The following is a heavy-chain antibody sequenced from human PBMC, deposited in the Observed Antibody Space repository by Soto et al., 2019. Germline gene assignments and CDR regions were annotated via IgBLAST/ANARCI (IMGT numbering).Heavy chain of an antibody. Sequence: QLQLQESGPGLVKPSETLSLTCTVSGGSISSSSYYWGWIRQPPGKGLEWIGSIYYSGSTYYNPSLKSRVTISVDTSKNQFSLKLSSVTAADTAVYYCARQQRHYYYYMDVWGKGTTVTVSS. J-gene: IGHJ6*03. CDR2: IYYSGST. CDR1: GGSISSSSYY. CDR3: ARQQRHYYYYMDV. V-gene: IGHV4-39*01.